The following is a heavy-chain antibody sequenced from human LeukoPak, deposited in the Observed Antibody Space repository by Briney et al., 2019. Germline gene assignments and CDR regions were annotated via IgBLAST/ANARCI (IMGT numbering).Heavy chain of an antibody. D-gene: IGHD2/OR15-2a*01. CDR3: ARTYCDTTACSNWFVP. J-gene: IGHJ5*02. Sequence: VASVKVSCKASGYTFIGYYIHWVRQAPGQGLEWMGWINPNTGGTNYAQKFQGRVTMTRDTSINTVYMDLSRLRSDDTAVYYCARTYCDTTACSNWFVPWGQGTLVTVSS. V-gene: IGHV1-2*02. CDR2: INPNTGGT. CDR1: GYTFIGYY.